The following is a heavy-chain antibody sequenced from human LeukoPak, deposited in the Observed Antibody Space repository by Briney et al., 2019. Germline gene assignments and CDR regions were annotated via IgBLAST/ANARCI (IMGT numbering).Heavy chain of an antibody. CDR1: GFTFSTYW. Sequence: GGSLRLSCAASGFTFSTYWMHWVRQAPGKGLMWVSCMNDDERSTSTSYAESVKGRFTISRDNAKNTLYLQMNSLRAEDTAVYYCARDYGSLSVWGQGTMVTVSS. CDR3: ARDYGSLSV. D-gene: IGHD3-9*01. V-gene: IGHV3-74*01. J-gene: IGHJ3*01. CDR2: MNDDERST.